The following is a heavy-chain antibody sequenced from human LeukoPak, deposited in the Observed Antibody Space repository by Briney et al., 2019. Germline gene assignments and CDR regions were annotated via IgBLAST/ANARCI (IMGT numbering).Heavy chain of an antibody. Sequence: GESLKISCKGSGYIFTTSWIGWVRQMPGQGLEWMGIIYPGDSDTTYSPSFQGQVTISVDKSISTASLQWSSLKASDTAMYYCAKTYCGSTSCPFDWWGQGTLVTVSS. D-gene: IGHD2-2*01. CDR3: AKTYCGSTSCPFDW. J-gene: IGHJ4*02. CDR1: GYIFTTSW. CDR2: IYPGDSDT. V-gene: IGHV5-51*01.